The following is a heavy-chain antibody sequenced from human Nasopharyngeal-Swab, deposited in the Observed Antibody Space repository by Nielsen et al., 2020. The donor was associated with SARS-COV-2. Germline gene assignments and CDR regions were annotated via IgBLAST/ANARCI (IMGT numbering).Heavy chain of an antibody. V-gene: IGHV1-69*13. Sequence: SVKVSCKASGGTFSSYAISWLRQAPGQGLEWMGGIIPIFGTANYAQKFQGRVTITADESTSTAYMELSSLRSEDTAVYYCASFGGSYRYFDYWGQGTLVTVSS. CDR2: IIPIFGTA. CDR3: ASFGGSYRYFDY. D-gene: IGHD1-26*01. CDR1: GGTFSSYA. J-gene: IGHJ4*02.